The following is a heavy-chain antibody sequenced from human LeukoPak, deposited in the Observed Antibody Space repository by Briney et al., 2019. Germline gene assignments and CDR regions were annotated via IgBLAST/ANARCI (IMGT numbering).Heavy chain of an antibody. CDR2: ISWNSGSI. Sequence: GRSLRLSCAASGFTFDDYAMHWVRQAPGKGLEGVSGISWNSGSIGYADSVKGRFTISRDNAKNSLYLQMNSLRAEDTALYYCAKDTHGSYGRGAFDIWGQGTMVTVSS. CDR3: AKDTHGSYGRGAFDI. J-gene: IGHJ3*02. CDR1: GFTFDDYA. V-gene: IGHV3-9*01. D-gene: IGHD1-26*01.